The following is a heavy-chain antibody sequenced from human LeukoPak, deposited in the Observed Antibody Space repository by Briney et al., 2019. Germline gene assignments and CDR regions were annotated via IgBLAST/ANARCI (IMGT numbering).Heavy chain of an antibody. V-gene: IGHV4-59*01. CDR2: IYYSGST. J-gene: IGHJ3*02. D-gene: IGHD3-10*01. CDR3: ARTRFGSDAFDI. Sequence: ASETLSLTCTVSGGSISSYYWSWIRQPPGKGLEWIGYIYYSGSTNYNPSLKSRVTISVDTSKNQFSLKLSSVTAADTAVYYCARTRFGSDAFDIWGQGTMVTVSS. CDR1: GGSISSYY.